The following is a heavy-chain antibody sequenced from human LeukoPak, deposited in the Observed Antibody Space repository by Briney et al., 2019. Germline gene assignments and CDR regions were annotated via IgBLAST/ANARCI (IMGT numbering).Heavy chain of an antibody. Sequence: PGGSLRLSCAASGFTFSRYWMSWVRQAPGKGLEWVANIKQDGSEKYYVDSVKGRFTISRDNAKNTVYLQMNSLSAEDTAVYYCASVFESWGQGFLVTVSS. CDR2: IKQDGSEK. J-gene: IGHJ4*02. V-gene: IGHV3-7*01. CDR1: GFTFSRYW. CDR3: ASVFES.